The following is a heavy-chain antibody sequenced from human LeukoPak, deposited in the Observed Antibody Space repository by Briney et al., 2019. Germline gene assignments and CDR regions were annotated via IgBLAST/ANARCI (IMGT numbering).Heavy chain of an antibody. D-gene: IGHD3-10*01. CDR2: ISSSSASI. Sequence: PGGSLRLSCAASGFTFTSHWMHWVRQAPGKGLVWVSFISSSSASIYYADSVKGRFTISRDNAKNSLYLQMNSLRAEDTAVYYCASMVRGVIIPPNDYWGQGTLVTVSS. CDR3: ASMVRGVIIPPNDY. J-gene: IGHJ4*02. V-gene: IGHV3-21*01. CDR1: GFTFTSHW.